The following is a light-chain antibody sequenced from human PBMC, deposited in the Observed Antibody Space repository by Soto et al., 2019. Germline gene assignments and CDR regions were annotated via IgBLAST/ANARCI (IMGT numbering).Light chain of an antibody. V-gene: IGKV1-27*01. CDR3: QQYSSAPWT. CDR1: QGIRNY. CDR2: TAS. J-gene: IGKJ1*01. Sequence: DIQMTQSPSSLSASVGDRVTITCRASQGIRNYLAWYQQKPGKVPKLLIHTASTLQSGVPSRFSGSGSGTDFTLTISSLQPEDVATYYCQQYSSAPWTFGQGTKVDIK.